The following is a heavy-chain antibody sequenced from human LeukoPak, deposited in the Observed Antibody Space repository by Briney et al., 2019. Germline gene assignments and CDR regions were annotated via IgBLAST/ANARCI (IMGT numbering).Heavy chain of an antibody. CDR2: ISAYNGNT. Sequence: ASVKVSCKASGYTFASYDISWVRQAPGQGLECMGWISAYNGNTNYAQKFQGRVTMTTDTSTSTAYMELRSLRSDDTAVYYCARVPGYSSGWNPIDYWGQGTLVIVSS. D-gene: IGHD6-25*01. J-gene: IGHJ4*02. CDR1: GYTFASYD. V-gene: IGHV1-18*01. CDR3: ARVPGYSSGWNPIDY.